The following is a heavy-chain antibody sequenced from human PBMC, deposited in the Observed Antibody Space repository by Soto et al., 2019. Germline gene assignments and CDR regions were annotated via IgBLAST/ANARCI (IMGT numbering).Heavy chain of an antibody. J-gene: IGHJ6*02. D-gene: IGHD6-13*01. CDR2: IIPIFGTA. V-gene: IGHV1-69*05. CDR3: ARDIAAAGTYYYYYGMDV. CDR1: GGTFSSYA. Sequence: ASVKVSCKASGGTFSSYAISWVRQAPGQGLEWMGGIIPIFGTANYTQKFQGRVTMTRDTSISTAYMELSRLRSDDTAVYYCARDIAAAGTYYYYYGMDVWGQGTTVTVSS.